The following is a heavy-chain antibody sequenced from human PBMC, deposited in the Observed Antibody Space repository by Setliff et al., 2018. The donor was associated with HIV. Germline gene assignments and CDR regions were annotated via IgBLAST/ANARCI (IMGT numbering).Heavy chain of an antibody. CDR3: ARDVSGSYHLDAFDI. D-gene: IGHD1-26*01. CDR2: ISVYNDDT. J-gene: IGHJ3*02. CDR1: GYSFNTYG. V-gene: IGHV1-18*01. Sequence: ASVKVSCKTSGYSFNTYGIGWMRQAPGQGLEWMGWISVYNDDTSYAQKFQGRVTMTTDTSTGTAYMELRSLRSDDTAMYYCARDVSGSYHLDAFDIWGQGTMVTVSS.